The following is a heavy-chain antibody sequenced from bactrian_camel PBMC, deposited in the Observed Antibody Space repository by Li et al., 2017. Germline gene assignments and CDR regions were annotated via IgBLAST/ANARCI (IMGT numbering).Heavy chain of an antibody. CDR1: GSTTSLNC. D-gene: IGHD7*01. J-gene: IGHJ4*01. CDR2: NDLFHGAT. CDR3: AADNVNLQLARHYSY. Sequence: HVQLVESGGGSVQPGGSLTLSCVVSGSTTSLNCMGWFRQPTGKEHEGVASNDLFHGATNYADFVKGRFTISQDNAKNTVYLQMNNLKPEDTAMYYCAADNVNLQLARHYSYWGQGTQVTVS. V-gene: IGHV3S53*01.